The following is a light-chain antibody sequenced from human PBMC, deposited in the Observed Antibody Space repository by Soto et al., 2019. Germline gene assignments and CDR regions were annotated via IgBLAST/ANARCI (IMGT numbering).Light chain of an antibody. CDR2: EVN. CDR3: SSFAGSNNLRM. Sequence: QSALTQPPSASGSPGQSVTISCTGTSSDVGGYNYVSWYQQHPGKAPKLMIYEVNKRPSGVPDRFSGSKSGNTASLTVSGLQAEDEADYYCSSFAGSNNLRMFGGGTKVTVL. CDR1: SSDVGGYNY. J-gene: IGLJ3*02. V-gene: IGLV2-8*01.